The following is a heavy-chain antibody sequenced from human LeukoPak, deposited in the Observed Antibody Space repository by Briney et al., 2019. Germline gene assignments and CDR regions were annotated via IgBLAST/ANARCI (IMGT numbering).Heavy chain of an antibody. Sequence: SQTLSLTCTVSGGSISSGGYYWSWIRQHPGKGLEWIGYIYYSGSTYYNPSLKSRVTISVDTSKNQFSLKLSSVTAADTAVYYCAMGHSGYNWNFPLGNWFDPWGQGTPVTISS. D-gene: IGHD1-7*01. CDR2: IYYSGST. J-gene: IGHJ5*02. V-gene: IGHV4-31*03. CDR3: AMGHSGYNWNFPLGNWFDP. CDR1: GGSISSGGYY.